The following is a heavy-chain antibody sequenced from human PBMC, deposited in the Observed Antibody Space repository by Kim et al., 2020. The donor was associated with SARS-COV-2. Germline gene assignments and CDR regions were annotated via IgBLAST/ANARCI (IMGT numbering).Heavy chain of an antibody. D-gene: IGHD3-3*01. CDR2: IWYDGSNK. CDR1: GFTFSSYG. J-gene: IGHJ2*01. V-gene: IGHV3-33*01. Sequence: GGSLRLSCAASGFTFSSYGMHWVRQAPGKGLEWVAVIWYDGSNKYYADSVKGRFTISRDNSKNTLYLQMNSLRAEDTAVYYCAREILRYYDCWSGIPQSHWCFDLWGRGTLVTVSS. CDR3: AREILRYYDCWSGIPQSHWCFDL.